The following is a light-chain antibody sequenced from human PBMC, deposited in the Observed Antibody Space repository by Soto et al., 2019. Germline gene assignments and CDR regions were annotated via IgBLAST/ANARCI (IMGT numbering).Light chain of an antibody. J-gene: IGLJ2*01. Sequence: QSALTQPRSVSGSPGQSVTISCTGTSSDVGGYNYVSWYQQHPGKAPKLMIYAVSKRPSGVPDRFSGSKSGNTASLTISGLQAEDEADYYCCSYAGSYHVVFGGGTKLTVL. CDR2: AVS. CDR3: CSYAGSYHVV. V-gene: IGLV2-11*01. CDR1: SSDVGGYNY.